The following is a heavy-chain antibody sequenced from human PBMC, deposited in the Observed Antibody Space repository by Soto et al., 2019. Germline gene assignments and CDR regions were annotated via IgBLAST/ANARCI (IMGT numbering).Heavy chain of an antibody. Sequence: QLVQSGAEVTKPGSSVKVSCKASGYTFISYGIGWVRQAPGQGLEWMGWITTHNDNTNYAQQFQGRVTFTTDTSTSTAYMELRDLTSDDTAVYYCARVYSSGWKGLGYWGQGTLVTVSS. CDR1: GYTFISYG. V-gene: IGHV1-18*01. CDR2: ITTHNDNT. D-gene: IGHD6-19*01. J-gene: IGHJ4*02. CDR3: ARVYSSGWKGLGY.